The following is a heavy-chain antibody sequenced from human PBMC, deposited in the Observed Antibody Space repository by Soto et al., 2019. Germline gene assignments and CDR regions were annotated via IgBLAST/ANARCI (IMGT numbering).Heavy chain of an antibody. Sequence: SLRVSGAASVFTFDDYAMHWVRQAPGKGLGWVSGISWNSGSIGYADSVKGRFTISRDNAKNSLYLQMNSLRAEDTALYYCAKDIEDTAWDAFDISGQGTMVTVPS. CDR1: VFTFDDYA. CDR3: AKDIEDTAWDAFDI. V-gene: IGHV3-9*01. CDR2: ISWNSGSI. D-gene: IGHD5-18*01. J-gene: IGHJ3*02.